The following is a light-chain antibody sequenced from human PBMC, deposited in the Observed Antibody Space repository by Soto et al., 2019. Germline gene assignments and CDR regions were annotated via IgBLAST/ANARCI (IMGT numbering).Light chain of an antibody. Sequence: EIVLTQSPYTLSVSPGERATLSCRASESISSNLAWYQQKPGQAPRLLMYGASTRATGIPARFSGSGSGTEFTLTISSLQSADFAVYFCQQYNNWPETFGQGTKVDIK. J-gene: IGKJ2*01. CDR1: ESISSN. CDR3: QQYNNWPET. CDR2: GAS. V-gene: IGKV3-15*01.